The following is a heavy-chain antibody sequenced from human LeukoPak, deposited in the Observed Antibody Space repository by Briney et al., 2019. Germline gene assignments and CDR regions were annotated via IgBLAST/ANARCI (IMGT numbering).Heavy chain of an antibody. V-gene: IGHV3-7*01. J-gene: IGHJ4*02. CDR1: GFTFSSYG. Sequence: GGSLRLSCAASGFTFSSYGMTWVRQAPGKGLEWVSNIKQDGSEKYYVDSVKGRFTISRDNAKNALYLQMNSLRAEDTAVYYCTRGGTLDYWGQGTLVTVSS. CDR3: TRGGTLDY. CDR2: IKQDGSEK. D-gene: IGHD1-1*01.